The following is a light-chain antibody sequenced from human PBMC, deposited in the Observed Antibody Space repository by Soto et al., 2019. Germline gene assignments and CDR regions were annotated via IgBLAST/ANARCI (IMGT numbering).Light chain of an antibody. CDR1: QSVSSN. Sequence: EIVMTQSPATLSVSPGERATLSCRASQSVSSNLAWYQQKPGQAPSLLIYDASTRATGVPARFSGSGSGTEFTPTISSLQSEDFAVYYCQQYNDWPQTFGQGTKLEIK. V-gene: IGKV3-15*01. CDR2: DAS. CDR3: QQYNDWPQT. J-gene: IGKJ2*01.